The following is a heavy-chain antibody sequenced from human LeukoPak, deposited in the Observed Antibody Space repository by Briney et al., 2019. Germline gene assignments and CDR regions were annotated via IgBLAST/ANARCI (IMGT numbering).Heavy chain of an antibody. V-gene: IGHV3-64*01. J-gene: IGHJ4*02. Sequence: PGGSLRLSCVASGFTFSSYAMHWVRQTPGKGLEYVSGINSNGGSTPYANSVTGRFIISRDNYKHTLYLQLGSLRTADMAVYYCARAATVTAASAFGYWGQGTLVTVSS. CDR2: INSNGGST. D-gene: IGHD4-17*01. CDR3: ARAATVTAASAFGY. CDR1: GFTFSSYA.